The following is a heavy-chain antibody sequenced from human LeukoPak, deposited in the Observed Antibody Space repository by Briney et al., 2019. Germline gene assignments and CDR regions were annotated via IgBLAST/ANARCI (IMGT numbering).Heavy chain of an antibody. CDR1: GGSISSGDYY. V-gene: IGHV4-30-4*01. Sequence: PSETLSLTCTVSGGSISSGDYYWSWIRQPPGKGLEWIGYIYYSGSTYYNPSLKSRVTISVDTSKNQFSLKLSSVTAADTAVYYCARGRVGKVAAAGGSNYWYFDLWGRGTLVTDSS. CDR2: IYYSGST. CDR3: ARGRVGKVAAAGGSNYWYFDL. J-gene: IGHJ2*01. D-gene: IGHD6-13*01.